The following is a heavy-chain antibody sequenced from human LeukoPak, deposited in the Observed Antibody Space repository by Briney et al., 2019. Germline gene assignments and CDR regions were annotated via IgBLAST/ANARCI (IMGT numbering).Heavy chain of an antibody. Sequence: SETLSLTCTVSGGSISSYYWSWIRQPAGKGLEWIGRIYTSGSTNYNPSLKSRVTMSVDTPKNQFSLKLSSVTAADTAVYYCTRSGLTGMRKYARPDYYYYGMDVWGQGTAVTVSS. CDR2: IYTSGST. D-gene: IGHD1-14*01. CDR1: GGSISSYY. CDR3: TRSGLTGMRKYARPDYYYYGMDV. J-gene: IGHJ6*02. V-gene: IGHV4-4*07.